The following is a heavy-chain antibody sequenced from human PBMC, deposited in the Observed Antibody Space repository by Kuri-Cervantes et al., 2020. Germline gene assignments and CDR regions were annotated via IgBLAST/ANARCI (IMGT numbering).Heavy chain of an antibody. Sequence: SETLSLTCTVSGGSVSSGSYYWSWIRQPPGKGLEWIGYIHYSGSTNYNPSLKSRVTISVDTSKNQFSLKLSSVTAADTAVYYCARDHYDYVWGSYRQEYNWFDPWGQGTLVTVSS. D-gene: IGHD3-16*02. J-gene: IGHJ5*02. V-gene: IGHV4-61*01. CDR3: ARDHYDYVWGSYRQEYNWFDP. CDR2: IHYSGST. CDR1: GGSVSSGSYY.